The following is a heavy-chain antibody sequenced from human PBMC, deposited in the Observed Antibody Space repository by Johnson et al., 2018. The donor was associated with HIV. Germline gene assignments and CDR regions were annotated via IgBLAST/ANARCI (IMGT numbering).Heavy chain of an antibody. CDR1: GFTFSSYA. V-gene: IGHV3-7*03. CDR3: AKDRGTGIDRDAFDM. CDR2: IKQDGSEK. Sequence: VQLLESGGGLVQPGGSLRLSCAASGFTFSSYAMSWVRQAPGKGLEWVANIKQDGSEKYYVDSVKGRFAISRDNAKNALYLQMNSLTAEDTALYHCAKDRGTGIDRDAFDMWGQGTMVTVS. D-gene: IGHD1-26*01. J-gene: IGHJ3*02.